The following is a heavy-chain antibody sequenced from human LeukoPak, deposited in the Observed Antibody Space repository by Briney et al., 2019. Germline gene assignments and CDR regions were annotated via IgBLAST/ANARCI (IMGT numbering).Heavy chain of an antibody. D-gene: IGHD6-13*01. CDR2: IYSSGST. CDR1: GGSIRSYH. J-gene: IGHJ6*03. CDR3: AREEAAAWYYYMDV. V-gene: IGHV4-4*07. Sequence: SETLSLTCTVSGGSIRSYHWSWIRQSAGKGLEWIGRIYSSGSTNYNRSLKSRVTMSVDTSKNQFSLKLSSVTAADTAVYYCAREEAAAWYYYMDVWGKGTMVTVSS.